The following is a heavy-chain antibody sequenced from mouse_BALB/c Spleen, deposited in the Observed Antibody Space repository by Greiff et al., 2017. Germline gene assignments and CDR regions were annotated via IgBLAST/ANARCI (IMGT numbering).Heavy chain of an antibody. D-gene: IGHD1-1*01. CDR1: GFTFSSYY. J-gene: IGHJ4*01. CDR2: INSNGGST. Sequence: EVMLVESGGGLVKLGGSLKLSCAASGFTFSSYYMSWVRQTPEKRLELVAAINSNGGSTYYPDTVKGRFTISRDNAKNTLYLQMSSLKSEDTALYYCARQGITTVVDYAMDYWGQGTSVTVSS. CDR3: ARQGITTVVDYAMDY. V-gene: IGHV5-6-2*01.